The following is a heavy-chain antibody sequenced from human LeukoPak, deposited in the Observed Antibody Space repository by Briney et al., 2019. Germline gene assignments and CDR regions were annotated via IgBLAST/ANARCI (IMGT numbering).Heavy chain of an antibody. V-gene: IGHV5-51*01. CDR3: ATPFVQAAGIAAGQWSFDI. J-gene: IGHJ3*02. CDR1: GCSFTSYW. D-gene: IGHD6-13*01. Sequence: GESLKISCKGSGCSFTSYWIGWVRQMPGKGLEWMGIIYPGDSDTRYSPSFQGQVTISADKSISTAYLQWSSLKASDTAMYYCATPFVQAAGIAAGQWSFDIWGQGTMVTVSS. CDR2: IYPGDSDT.